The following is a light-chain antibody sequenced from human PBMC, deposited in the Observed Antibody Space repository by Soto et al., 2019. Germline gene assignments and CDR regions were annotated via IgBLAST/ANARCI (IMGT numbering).Light chain of an antibody. CDR2: DVN. V-gene: IGLV2-14*03. CDR1: SSDVGGYDY. Sequence: QSVLTQPASLSGSPGQSITISCTGTSSDVGGYDYVSWYQHHPGNAPKLIIYDVNNRPSGVSDRFSGSKSGNTASLTISGLQADDEADYYCSSYTGPTTVDVFGTGTKLTVL. CDR3: SSYTGPTTVDV. J-gene: IGLJ1*01.